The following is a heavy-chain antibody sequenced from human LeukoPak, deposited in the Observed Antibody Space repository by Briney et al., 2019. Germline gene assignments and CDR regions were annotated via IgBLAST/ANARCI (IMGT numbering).Heavy chain of an antibody. CDR3: ARSADQWLVRVSWFDP. V-gene: IGHV4-59*01. Sequence: SETLSLTCTVSGVSISSYYWSWIRPPPGKGLEWMGYLYYRGSTNYNPSLKSRVTISVDTSKNQFSLKLSSVTAADTAVYYCARSADQWLVRVSWFDPWGQGTLVTVSS. D-gene: IGHD6-19*01. J-gene: IGHJ5*02. CDR2: LYYRGST. CDR1: GVSISSYY.